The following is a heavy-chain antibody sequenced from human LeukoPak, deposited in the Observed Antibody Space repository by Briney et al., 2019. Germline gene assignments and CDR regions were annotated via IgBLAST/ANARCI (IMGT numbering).Heavy chain of an antibody. J-gene: IGHJ4*02. V-gene: IGHV1-2*02. CDR3: ASGADVKSVHYNYRTTYSYYFDY. CDR2: INPNSGDT. Sequence: ASVKVSCKASGYTFTGYHLHWVRQAPGQGLECMGWINPNSGDTSIAQKFQGRVTLTRDTSISTAYMELSSLNSEDTATYYCASGADVKSVHYNYRTTYSYYFDYWGQGALVTVSS. CDR1: GYTFTGYH. D-gene: IGHD2/OR15-2a*01.